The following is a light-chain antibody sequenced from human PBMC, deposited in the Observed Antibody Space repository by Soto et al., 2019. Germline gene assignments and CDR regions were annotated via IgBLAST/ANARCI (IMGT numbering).Light chain of an antibody. J-gene: IGLJ1*01. CDR2: GNM. CDR1: SSNIGAPYD. V-gene: IGLV1-40*01. Sequence: QSVLTQPPSMSGAPGQTVIISCSGRSSNIGAPYDVNWYRQLPGTAPKLLIYGNMNRPSGVPDRFSGSKSGTSASLAITGLQAEDEADYSCQSYDCSLSGYVVGTGTKFTVL. CDR3: QSYDCSLSGYV.